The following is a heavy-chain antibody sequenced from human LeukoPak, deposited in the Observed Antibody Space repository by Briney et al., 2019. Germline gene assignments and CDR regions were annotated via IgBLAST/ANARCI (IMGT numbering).Heavy chain of an antibody. CDR3: APVYYDYVWGSYRLYYFDY. V-gene: IGHV2-5*02. J-gene: IGHJ4*02. Sequence: KLSGPTLVKPTQTLTLTCTFSGFSLSTSGVGVGWIRQPPGKALEWLALIYWDDDKRYSPSLKSRLTITKDTSKNQVVLTMPNMDPVDTATYYCAPVYYDYVWGSYRLYYFDYWGQGTLVTVSS. CDR2: IYWDDDK. CDR1: GFSLSTSGVG. D-gene: IGHD3-16*02.